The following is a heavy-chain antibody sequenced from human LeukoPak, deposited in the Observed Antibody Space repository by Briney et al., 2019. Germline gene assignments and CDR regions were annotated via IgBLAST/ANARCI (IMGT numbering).Heavy chain of an antibody. D-gene: IGHD3-9*01. J-gene: IGHJ4*02. V-gene: IGHV3-49*04. CDR3: TREGDDILTGYFSDY. CDR2: IRSKAYGGTT. CDR1: GFTFVDYA. Sequence: GGSLRLSCTASGFTFVDYAMSWVRQAPGKGLGWVGFIRSKAYGGTTEYAAAVKGRCTISRDDSKSIAYLQMNSLKTEDTAVYYCTREGDDILTGYFSDYWGQGTLVTVSS.